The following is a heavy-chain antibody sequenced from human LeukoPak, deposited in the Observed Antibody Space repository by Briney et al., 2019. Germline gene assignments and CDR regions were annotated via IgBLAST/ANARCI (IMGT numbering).Heavy chain of an antibody. CDR1: GGSFSGYY. Sequence: PSETLSLTCAVYGGSFSGYYWSWIRQPPGKGLEWIGEINHSGSTNYNPSLKSRVTISVDTSKDQFSLKLSSVTAADTAVYYCARDLGYSYGYVGYWGQGTLSPSPQ. V-gene: IGHV4-34*01. CDR3: ARDLGYSYGYVGY. D-gene: IGHD5-18*01. J-gene: IGHJ4*02. CDR2: INHSGST.